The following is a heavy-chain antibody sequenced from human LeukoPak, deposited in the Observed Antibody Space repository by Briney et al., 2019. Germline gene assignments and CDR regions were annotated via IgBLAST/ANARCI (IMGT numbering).Heavy chain of an antibody. V-gene: IGHV1-2*02. D-gene: IGHD2-2*02. CDR3: ARGGGYCSSTSCYTLRWYYYYYMDV. CDR2: INPNSGGT. Sequence: GASVKVSCKVSGYILTELSIHWVRQTPGRGLEWMGWINPNSGGTNYAQKFQGRVTMTRDTSISTAYMELSRLRSDDTAVYYCARGGGYCSSTSCYTLRWYYYYYMDVWGKGTTVTGSS. J-gene: IGHJ6*03. CDR1: GYILTELS.